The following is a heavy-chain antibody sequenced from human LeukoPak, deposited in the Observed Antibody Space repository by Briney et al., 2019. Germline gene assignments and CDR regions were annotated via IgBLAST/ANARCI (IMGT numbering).Heavy chain of an antibody. CDR3: ASNMVRGVISYYYYMDV. CDR2: ISSSSSTI. D-gene: IGHD3-10*01. CDR1: GFIFSSYS. V-gene: IGHV3-48*01. Sequence: PGGSLRLSCAASGFIFSSYSMNWVRQAPGKGLEWVSYISSSSSTIYYADSVKGRFTISRDNAKNSLYLQMNSLRAEDTAVYYCASNMVRGVISYYYYMDVWGKGTTVTISS. J-gene: IGHJ6*03.